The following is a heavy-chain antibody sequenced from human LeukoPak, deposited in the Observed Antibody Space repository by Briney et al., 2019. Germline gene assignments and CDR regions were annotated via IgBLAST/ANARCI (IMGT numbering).Heavy chain of an antibody. CDR1: GFTFSTYA. D-gene: IGHD6-13*01. CDR3: AKTPGIAAAGTRYTWFDP. Sequence: GGSLRLSCAASGFTFSTYAMSWVRQAPGKGLEWVSAISGSGAGTYYADSVKGRFTISRDNSKNTLYLQMNSLRAEDTAVYYCAKTPGIAAAGTRYTWFDPWGQGTLVTVSS. J-gene: IGHJ5*02. V-gene: IGHV3-23*01. CDR2: ISGSGAGT.